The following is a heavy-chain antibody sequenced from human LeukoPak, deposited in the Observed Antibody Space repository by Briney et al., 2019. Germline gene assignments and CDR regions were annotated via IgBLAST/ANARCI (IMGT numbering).Heavy chain of an antibody. CDR2: ISAYNGNT. CDR3: ARERLPIDAFDI. Sequence: ASVKVSCKASGYTFSSNYMHWVRQAPGQGLEWMGWISAYNGNTNYAQKLQGRVTMTTDTSTSTAYMELRSLRSDDTAVYYCARERLPIDAFDIWGQGTMVTVSS. V-gene: IGHV1-18*04. CDR1: GYTFSSNY. J-gene: IGHJ3*02.